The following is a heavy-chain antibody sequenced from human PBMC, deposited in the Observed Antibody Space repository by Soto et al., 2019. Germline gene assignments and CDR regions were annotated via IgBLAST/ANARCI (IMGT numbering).Heavy chain of an antibody. J-gene: IGHJ4*02. Sequence: PGGSLRLSCAASRFTFSYYAMSWVRQAPGKGLQWVSSISSSGDTTYYADSVKGRFTISRDNSKNTLYLQMNSLRAEDTAVYYCAKDRERDAWYEDYWGQGTLVTVSS. CDR1: RFTFSYYA. CDR2: ISSSGDTT. CDR3: AKDRERDAWYEDY. V-gene: IGHV3-23*01. D-gene: IGHD6-13*01.